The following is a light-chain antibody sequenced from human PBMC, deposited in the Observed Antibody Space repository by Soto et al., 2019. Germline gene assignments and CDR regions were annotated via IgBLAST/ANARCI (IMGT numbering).Light chain of an antibody. V-gene: IGKV3-20*01. Sequence: EIVLTQSPGTLSLSPGERATLSCRASQSVSSSSYLAWYQQKPGQAPRLLIYGASSRATGIPDRFSGSGSATDFTLAVSRLEPEGVAVFSCRQCGCSPAYTVGQGTRLEIK. J-gene: IGKJ2*01. CDR3: RQCGCSPAYT. CDR1: QSVSSSSY. CDR2: GAS.